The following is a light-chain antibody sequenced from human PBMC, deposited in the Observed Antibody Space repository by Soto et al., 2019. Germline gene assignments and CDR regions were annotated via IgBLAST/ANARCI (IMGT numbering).Light chain of an antibody. Sequence: VMTQSPATLCVSPGERATLSCTASHYVYSNVAWFQQRPGQAPRLLIYRASTRATGIPARFSGSGSGTEFTLTIGSLQSEDFAVYYCQQYNNWPRTFGQGTKGDIK. CDR2: RAS. J-gene: IGKJ1*01. CDR1: HYVYSN. CDR3: QQYNNWPRT. V-gene: IGKV3-15*01.